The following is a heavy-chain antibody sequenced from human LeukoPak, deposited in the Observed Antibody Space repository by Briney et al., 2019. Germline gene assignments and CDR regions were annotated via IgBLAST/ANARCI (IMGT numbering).Heavy chain of an antibody. CDR1: GYTFTSYA. D-gene: IGHD6-19*01. CDR3: ARDPSNTSGWKTWFDP. J-gene: IGHJ5*02. V-gene: IGHV1-18*01. Sequence: PGASVKVSCKASGYTFTSYAFRWVRQAPGQGLEWMGWISAYNGNTNYAQKLQGRVTMTTDTSTSTAYLELRSLRSDDTAVYYCARDPSNTSGWKTWFDPWGQGTLVTVSS. CDR2: ISAYNGNT.